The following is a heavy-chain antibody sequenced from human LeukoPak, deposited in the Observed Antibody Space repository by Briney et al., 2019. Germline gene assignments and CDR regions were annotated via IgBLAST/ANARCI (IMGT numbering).Heavy chain of an antibody. CDR2: IIPILGIA. V-gene: IGHV1-69*04. CDR3: ASVLSGIAVAGSFDP. D-gene: IGHD6-19*01. CDR1: GGTFSSYA. J-gene: IGHJ5*02. Sequence: SVKVSCKASGGTFSSYAISWVRQAPGQGLEWMGRIIPILGIANYAQKFQGRVTITADKFTSTAYMELSSLRSEDTAVYYCASVLSGIAVAGSFDPWGQGALVSVSS.